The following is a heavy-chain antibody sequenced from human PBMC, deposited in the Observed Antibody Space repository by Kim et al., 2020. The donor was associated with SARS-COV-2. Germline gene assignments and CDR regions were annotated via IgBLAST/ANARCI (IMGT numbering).Heavy chain of an antibody. J-gene: IGHJ1*01. CDR2: IYYSGCT. Sequence: SETLSLTCTVSGGSINSYYWTWIRQPPGKGLEWIGYIYYSGCTNYNPSLKSRVTMSVDTAKNQFSLNLTSVTAADTAVYYCARFGSGSYVVFQHWGQGTLVTVSS. CDR3: ARFGSGSYVVFQH. CDR1: GGSINSYY. D-gene: IGHD3-10*01. V-gene: IGHV4-59*13.